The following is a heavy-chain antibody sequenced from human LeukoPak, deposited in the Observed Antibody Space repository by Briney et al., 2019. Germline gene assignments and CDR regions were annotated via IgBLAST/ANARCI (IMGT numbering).Heavy chain of an antibody. CDR1: GYTFTDYY. J-gene: IGHJ4*02. CDR3: ARALGRWYFDY. D-gene: IGHD4-23*01. V-gene: IGHV1-2*04. Sequence: ASVKVSCKASGYTFTDYYMHWVRQAPGQGLEWMGWINPNSGGTNYAQKFQGWVTMTRDTSISTAYMELSRLRSDDTAVYYCARALGRWYFDYWGQGTLVTVSS. CDR2: INPNSGGT.